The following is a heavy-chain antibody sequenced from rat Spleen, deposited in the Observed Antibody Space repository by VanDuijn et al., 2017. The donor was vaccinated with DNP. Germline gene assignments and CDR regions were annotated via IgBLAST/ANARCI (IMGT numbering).Heavy chain of an antibody. V-gene: IGHV5-27*01. CDR3: AKDLSYGGYRSDSFDY. CDR2: ISPSGGST. CDR1: GFTFSNYY. J-gene: IGHJ2*01. Sequence: EVQLVESGGGLVQPGRSLKLSCAASGFTFSNYYMAWVRQAPTKGLEWVASISPSGGSTYYPDSVKGRFTISRDNAENSVYLQMNSLRSEDTATYYCAKDLSYGGYRSDSFDYWGQGVMVTVSS. D-gene: IGHD1-11*01.